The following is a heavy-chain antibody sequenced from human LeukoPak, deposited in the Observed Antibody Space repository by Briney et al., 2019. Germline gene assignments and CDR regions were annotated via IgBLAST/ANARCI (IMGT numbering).Heavy chain of an antibody. D-gene: IGHD3-22*01. CDR2: IYHSGST. V-gene: IGHV4-38-2*02. CDR1: GYSISSGYY. J-gene: IGHJ3*02. CDR3: ASLTTAEAFDI. Sequence: SETLSLTCTVSGYSISSGYYWGWIRQPPGKGLEWIGSIYHSGSTFDNPSLKSRVTISVDTSKNQFSLKLSSVTAADTAVYYCASLTTAEAFDIWGQGTMVTVSS.